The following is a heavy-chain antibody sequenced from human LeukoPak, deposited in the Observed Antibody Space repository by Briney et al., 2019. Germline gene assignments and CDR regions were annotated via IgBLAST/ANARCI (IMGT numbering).Heavy chain of an antibody. Sequence: GGSLRLSCAASGFSFSTYSMNWVRQAPGKGLEWVSSISRNSRYIYYADSMRGRFTISRDNAKNSLYLQMNSLRAEDTAVYYCVRDRGWLSNPGYFDYWGRGTLVTV. V-gene: IGHV3-21*06. J-gene: IGHJ4*02. CDR1: GFSFSTYS. D-gene: IGHD3-22*01. CDR2: ISRNSRYI. CDR3: VRDRGWLSNPGYFDY.